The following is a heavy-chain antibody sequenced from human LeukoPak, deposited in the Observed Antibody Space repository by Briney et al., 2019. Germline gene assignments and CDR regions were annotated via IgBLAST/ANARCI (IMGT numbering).Heavy chain of an antibody. V-gene: IGHV3-66*04. Sequence: GGSLRLSCAASGFTVSSNYMSWVRQAPGKGLEWVSVIYSGGSTYYADSVKGRFTISRDNSKNTLYLQMNSLRAEDTAVYYCAKHQVVPAAITWFDPWGQGTLVTVSS. J-gene: IGHJ5*02. CDR1: GFTVSSNY. D-gene: IGHD2-2*01. CDR2: IYSGGST. CDR3: AKHQVVPAAITWFDP.